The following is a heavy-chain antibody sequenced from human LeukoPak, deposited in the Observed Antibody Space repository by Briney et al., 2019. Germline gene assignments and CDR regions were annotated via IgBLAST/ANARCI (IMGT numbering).Heavy chain of an antibody. CDR3: ARASTTVPNLLDN. D-gene: IGHD4-17*01. CDR1: GFTFSTYW. V-gene: IGHV3-74*03. J-gene: IGHJ4*02. Sequence: PGGSLRLSCVASGFTFSTYWMHWVRQAPGKRLLLVSRLSGDGSSIKYADSLKGRFTISRDNAKTTLYLHLHSLRSADTAVYFCARASTTVPNLLDNWGQGTLVSVSS. CDR2: LSGDGSSI.